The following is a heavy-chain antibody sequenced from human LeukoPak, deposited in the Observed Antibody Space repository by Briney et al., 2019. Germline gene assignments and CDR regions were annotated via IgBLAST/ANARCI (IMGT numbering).Heavy chain of an antibody. CDR3: ARDPVWSPVSGVFDS. Sequence: GGSLRLSCAASGFTFSSYSMNWVRQAPGKGLEWVSSITSSGRYIYDADSVKGRFTISRDNAKNSLYLQMNSLRAEDTAVYYCARDPVWSPVSGVFDSWGQGTLVTVSS. J-gene: IGHJ4*02. D-gene: IGHD2-21*01. CDR1: GFTFSSYS. V-gene: IGHV3-21*01. CDR2: ITSSGRYI.